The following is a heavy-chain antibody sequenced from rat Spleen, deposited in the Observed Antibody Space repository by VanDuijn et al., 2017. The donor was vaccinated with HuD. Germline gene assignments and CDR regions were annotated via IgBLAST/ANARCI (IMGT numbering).Heavy chain of an antibody. V-gene: IGHV5-34*01. CDR1: GFTFSNYG. D-gene: IGHD1-9*01. J-gene: IGHJ2*01. CDR2: ISSSSSYI. CDR3: AREGHTMGDFDY. Sequence: EVQLVESGGGLVQPGRSLKLSCLASGFTFSNYGMNWIRQAPGKGLEWVASISSSSSYIYYADTVKGRFTISRENAKNTLYLQMTSLRSEDTALYYCAREGHTMGDFDYWGQGVMVTVSS.